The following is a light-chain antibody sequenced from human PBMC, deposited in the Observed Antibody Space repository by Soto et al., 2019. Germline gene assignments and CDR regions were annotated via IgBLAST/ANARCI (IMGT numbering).Light chain of an antibody. V-gene: IGKV1-5*03. CDR2: KES. J-gene: IGKJ1*01. CDR1: QSISSW. CDR3: QQYNSYWT. Sequence: DIQMTQSPSTLSASVGDRVTITCRASQSISSWLSWYQQKPGKAPKLLIYKESSLESGVPSRFSDSGSGTEFTLTISSMQPDDFETYYCQQYNSYWTFGQGTKVEIK.